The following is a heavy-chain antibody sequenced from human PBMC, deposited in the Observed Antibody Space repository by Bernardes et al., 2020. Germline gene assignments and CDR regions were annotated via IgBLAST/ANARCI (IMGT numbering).Heavy chain of an antibody. D-gene: IGHD3-10*01. Sequence: SATLSLTCTVSGESLRPHYWGWFRQSPGEGLEWIAEINHRRTTKYNPSLKSRVALSIDTSKNQISLNVTSVTAADTAVYYCARIPSYPRGGVDIWGPGTTVTVSS. V-gene: IGHV4-34*01. J-gene: IGHJ6*02. CDR2: INHRRTT. CDR3: ARIPSYPRGGVDI. CDR1: GESLRPHY.